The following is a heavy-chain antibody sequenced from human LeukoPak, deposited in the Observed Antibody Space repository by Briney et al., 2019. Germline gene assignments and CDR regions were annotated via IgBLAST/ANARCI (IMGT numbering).Heavy chain of an antibody. CDR3: AREDYDDSGGWYFDL. CDR1: GYSISSGYY. D-gene: IGHD3-3*01. CDR2: FYDSGNT. Sequence: SETLSLTCTVSGYSISSGYYWGWIRQPPGKGLEWIGSFYDSGNTYYNPSLKSRVTISVDTSKNQFSLKLSSVTAADTAVYYCAREDYDDSGGWYFDLWGRGTLVTVSS. V-gene: IGHV4-38-2*02. J-gene: IGHJ2*01.